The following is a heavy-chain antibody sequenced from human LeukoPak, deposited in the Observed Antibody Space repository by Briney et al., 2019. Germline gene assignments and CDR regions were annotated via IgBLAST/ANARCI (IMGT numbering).Heavy chain of an antibody. CDR3: AKGTKPVMTIPDY. CDR1: GFTFSDYW. CDR2: IKQDGSKR. D-gene: IGHD1/OR15-1a*01. Sequence: GGSLRLSCAASGFTFSDYWMTWVRQAPGKGLEWVANIKQDGSKRNYVDSVKGRFTISRDNAKNSLYLQMNSLRAEDTAVYYCAKGTKPVMTIPDYWGQGILVTVSS. V-gene: IGHV3-7*03. J-gene: IGHJ4*02.